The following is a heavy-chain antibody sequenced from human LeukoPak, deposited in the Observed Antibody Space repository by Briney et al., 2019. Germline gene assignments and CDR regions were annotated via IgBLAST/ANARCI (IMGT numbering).Heavy chain of an antibody. D-gene: IGHD3-22*01. J-gene: IGHJ3*02. V-gene: IGHV5-51*01. Sequence: GESLEISFKGSGYGFTSYWIGWVRPMPGKGLEWMGIIYPGDSDTRYSPSFQGQVTISADKSISTAYLQWSSLKASDTAMYYCARRVRYYYDSSGYFSDAFDIWGQGTMVTVSS. CDR2: IYPGDSDT. CDR1: GYGFTSYW. CDR3: ARRVRYYYDSSGYFSDAFDI.